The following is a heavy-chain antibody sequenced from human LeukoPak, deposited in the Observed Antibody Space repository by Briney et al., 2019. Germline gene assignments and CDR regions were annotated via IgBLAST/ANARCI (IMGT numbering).Heavy chain of an antibody. J-gene: IGHJ4*02. CDR2: IWNDGSKK. Sequence: GGSLRLSCAASGFSFSTFGMHWARRAPGKGLEWVAVIWNDGSKKFYAESVKGRFTISRDNSQNTLYHQMNRLRAEDTAVYDCGRDSLGGDYWGQGTLVTVSS. V-gene: IGHV3-33*08. CDR1: GFSFSTFG. D-gene: IGHD3-16*01. CDR3: GRDSLGGDY.